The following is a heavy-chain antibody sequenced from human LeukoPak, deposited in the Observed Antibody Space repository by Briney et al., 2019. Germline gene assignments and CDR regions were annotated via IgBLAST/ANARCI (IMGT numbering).Heavy chain of an antibody. D-gene: IGHD3-9*01. Sequence: PSETLSLTCAAYGGSFSGYYWSWIRQPPGKGLEWIGEINHSGSTNYNPSLKSRVTISVDTSKNQFSLKLSSVTAADTAVYYCARGGLPTYYDILTGYYPSRHPLDYWGQGTLVTVSS. CDR1: GGSFSGYY. CDR3: ARGGLPTYYDILTGYYPSRHPLDY. J-gene: IGHJ4*02. CDR2: INHSGST. V-gene: IGHV4-34*01.